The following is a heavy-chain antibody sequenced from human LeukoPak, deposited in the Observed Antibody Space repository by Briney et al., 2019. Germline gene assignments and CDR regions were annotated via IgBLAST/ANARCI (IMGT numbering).Heavy chain of an antibody. J-gene: IGHJ6*02. CDR2: INHSGST. Sequence: SETLSLTCAVYGGSFSGYYWSWIRQPPGKGLEWIGEINHSGSTNYNPSLKSRVTTSVDTSKNQFSLKLSSVTAADTAVYYCAREAMVIYGMDVWGQGTTVTVSS. V-gene: IGHV4-34*01. CDR3: AREAMVIYGMDV. CDR1: GGSFSGYY. D-gene: IGHD5-18*01.